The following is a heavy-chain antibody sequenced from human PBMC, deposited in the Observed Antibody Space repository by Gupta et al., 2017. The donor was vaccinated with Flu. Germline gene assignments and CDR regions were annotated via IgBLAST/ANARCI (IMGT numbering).Heavy chain of an antibody. J-gene: IGHJ4*02. D-gene: IGHD4-17*01. Sequence: QVQLQESGPGLVKPSQTLSLTCTVSGGSISRGGYYWTWIRQHPGKGLEWIGYIYYSGSTYYNPSLKSRVTISVDTSKNQFSLKLSSVTAADTAVYYCARAPMTTVTLSAYYFDYWGQGTLVTVSS. CDR1: GGSISRGGYY. CDR2: IYYSGST. V-gene: IGHV4-31*03. CDR3: ARAPMTTVTLSAYYFDY.